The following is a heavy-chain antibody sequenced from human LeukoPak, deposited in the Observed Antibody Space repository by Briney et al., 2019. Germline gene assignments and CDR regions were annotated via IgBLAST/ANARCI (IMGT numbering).Heavy chain of an antibody. CDR2: ISAYNGNT. J-gene: IGHJ5*02. D-gene: IGHD6-19*01. Sequence: ASVKVSCKASGYTFSDYGINWVRQAPGQGLEWMGWISAYNGNTNYAQRLQGRVTMTTDTSTSTAYMELRSLRSDDTAVYYCARQWPTRNVITWDNWFDPWGQGTLVTVSS. CDR3: ARQWPTRNVITWDNWFDP. V-gene: IGHV1-18*04. CDR1: GYTFSDYG.